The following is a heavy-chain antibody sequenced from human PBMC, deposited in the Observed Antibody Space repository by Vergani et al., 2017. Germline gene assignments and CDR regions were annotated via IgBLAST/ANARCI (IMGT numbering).Heavy chain of an antibody. V-gene: IGHV4-59*01. CDR3: GRVAGFYGLGSRLLDL. J-gene: IGHJ5*02. CDR1: GGSMSGYY. CDR2: MYHSGST. Sequence: QVRLQESGPGLVKPSETLSLTCSVSGGSMSGYYWSWIRQPPGKELEWVGYMYHSGSTNYNPSLETRVTISGDTSKNRFSLKLNSVTAADTAVYYCGRVAGFYGLGSRLLDLWGQGILVTVSS. D-gene: IGHD3-10*01.